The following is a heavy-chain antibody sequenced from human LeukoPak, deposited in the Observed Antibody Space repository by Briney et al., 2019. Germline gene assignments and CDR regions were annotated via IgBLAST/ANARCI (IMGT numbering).Heavy chain of an antibody. CDR3: ATDRGTWPFEY. D-gene: IGHD3-10*01. V-gene: IGHV3-33*01. J-gene: IGHJ4*02. Sequence: GGSLRLSCAASGFTFSTYGMHWVRQAPGKGLEWVAVIWSDGSNEGYGDSVRGRFTISRDNSKNTLYLQMNSLRAEDTAVYYCATDRGTWPFEYWGPGTLVTVSS. CDR2: IWSDGSNE. CDR1: GFTFSTYG.